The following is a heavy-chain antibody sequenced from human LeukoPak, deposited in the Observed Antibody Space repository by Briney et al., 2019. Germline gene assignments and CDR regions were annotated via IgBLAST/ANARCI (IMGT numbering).Heavy chain of an antibody. V-gene: IGHV4-59*08. CDR1: GGSISTFY. CDR2: IYYSGST. D-gene: IGHD6-19*01. Sequence: SETLSLTCTVSGGSISTFYWSWIRQPPGKGLEWIGYIYYSGSTNCNPSLKSRVTISVDTSKKQFSLKLSSVTAADTAVYYCARLPRGAVAGYWYFDLWGRGTLVTVSS. J-gene: IGHJ2*01. CDR3: ARLPRGAVAGYWYFDL.